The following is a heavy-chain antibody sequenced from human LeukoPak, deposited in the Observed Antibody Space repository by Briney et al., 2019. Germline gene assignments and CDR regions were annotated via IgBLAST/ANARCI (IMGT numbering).Heavy chain of an antibody. Sequence: PGGSLRLSCAASGFTFSSYDMSWVRQAPGKGLEWVSSISGGGGSTYYADSVKGRFTISRDNSKNTLFLQMNSLRAEDTAVYYCARYNTGSVDYWGQGTLVTVSS. CDR2: ISGGGGST. J-gene: IGHJ4*02. V-gene: IGHV3-23*01. D-gene: IGHD1-14*01. CDR3: ARYNTGSVDY. CDR1: GFTFSSYD.